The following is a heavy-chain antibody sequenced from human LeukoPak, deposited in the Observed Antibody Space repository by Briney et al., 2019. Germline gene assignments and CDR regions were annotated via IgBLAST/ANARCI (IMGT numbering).Heavy chain of an antibody. CDR1: GGSISSSSYY. J-gene: IGHJ5*02. CDR3: ARQWFTNWFDP. CDR2: IYYSGST. V-gene: IGHV4-39*01. Sequence: SETLSLTCTVSGGSISSSSYYWGWIRQPPGKGLEWIGSIYYSGSTYYNPSLKSRVTISVDTSKNQFSLKLSSVTAADTAVYYCARQWFTNWFDPWGQGTLATVSS. D-gene: IGHD3-10*01.